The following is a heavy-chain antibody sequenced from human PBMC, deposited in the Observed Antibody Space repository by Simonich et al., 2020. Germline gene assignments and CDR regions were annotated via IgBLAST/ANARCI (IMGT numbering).Heavy chain of an antibody. CDR2: TSAYNGNT. CDR1: GYTFTSYG. V-gene: IGHV1-18*01. J-gene: IGHJ4*02. D-gene: IGHD2-15*01. Sequence: QVQLVQSGAEVKKPGASVKVSCKASGYTFTSYGISGVRQAPGQGLEWMGWTSAYNGNTNYTQQVPGRSTMTTDTSTSTAYMELRSLRSDDTAVYYCARASRGTWWYYYFDYSGQGTLVTVSS. CDR3: ARASRGTWWYYYFDY.